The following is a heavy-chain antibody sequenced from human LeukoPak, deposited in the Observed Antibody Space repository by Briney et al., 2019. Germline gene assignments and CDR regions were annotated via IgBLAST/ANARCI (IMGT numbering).Heavy chain of an antibody. Sequence: ASVKVSCKASGYTFTSYGISWVRQAPGQGLEWMGWISAYNGNTNYAQKPQGRVTMTTDTSTSTAYMELRSLRSDDTAVYYCARGASITIFGVVTNYNWFDPWGQGTLVTVSS. CDR1: GYTFTSYG. CDR2: ISAYNGNT. D-gene: IGHD3-3*01. J-gene: IGHJ5*02. V-gene: IGHV1-18*01. CDR3: ARGASITIFGVVTNYNWFDP.